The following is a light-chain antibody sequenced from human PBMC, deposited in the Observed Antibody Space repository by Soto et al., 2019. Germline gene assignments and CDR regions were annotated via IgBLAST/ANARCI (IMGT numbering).Light chain of an antibody. Sequence: QSVLTQPASVSGSPGQSITLSCTGTSSDIGGYDYVSWYQRHPGKAPKLIIYDVNNRPSGVSNRFSGSKSGNTASLTISGLQAEDEAEYYCTSYASGSSHVVVGGGTKLTVL. CDR3: TSYASGSSHVV. CDR2: DVN. CDR1: SSDIGGYDY. V-gene: IGLV2-14*01. J-gene: IGLJ2*01.